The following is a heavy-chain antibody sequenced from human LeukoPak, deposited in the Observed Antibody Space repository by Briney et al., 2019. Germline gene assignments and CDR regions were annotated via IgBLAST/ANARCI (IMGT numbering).Heavy chain of an antibody. CDR3: GTIAAAENY. J-gene: IGHJ4*02. CDR2: IDIISTYT. CDR1: GFTFSDYY. Sequence: GGSLRLSCAASGFTFSDYYMSWIRQAPGKGLEWVSYIDIISTYTNYADSVKGRFTISSDNAKNSLYLQMNSLRAEDTAVYYCGTIAAAENYWGQGTLVTVSS. D-gene: IGHD6-13*01. V-gene: IGHV3-11*03.